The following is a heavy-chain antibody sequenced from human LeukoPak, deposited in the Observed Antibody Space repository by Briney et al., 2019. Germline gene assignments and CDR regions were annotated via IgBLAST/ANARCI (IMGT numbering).Heavy chain of an antibody. Sequence: SETLSLTCTVSSGSISNYYWSWIRQSPGKGLEWIGYIYYNGDTKYNPSLRRRVTISVDTSENQFSLKLNSVTAADAAVYFCASAYTIIWYYFDHWGPGTLVTVSS. CDR2: IYYNGDT. D-gene: IGHD2-21*01. V-gene: IGHV4-59*01. CDR3: ASAYTIIWYYFDH. J-gene: IGHJ4*02. CDR1: SGSISNYY.